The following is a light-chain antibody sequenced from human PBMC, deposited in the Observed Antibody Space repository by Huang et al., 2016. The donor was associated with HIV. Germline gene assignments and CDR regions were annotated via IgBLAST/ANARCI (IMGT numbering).Light chain of an antibody. CDR3: LQDLNYPRT. V-gene: IGKV1-6*01. J-gene: IGKJ2*01. CDR2: SAS. Sequence: AIEMTQSPSSLAAFVGDRVTITCRASQGIRNDLAWYQQKPGKAPKLLVYSASDLQSGVPTRFSGSGSGTDFSLTISSLQPEDFAAYYCLQDLNYPRTFGQGTNLEIK. CDR1: QGIRND.